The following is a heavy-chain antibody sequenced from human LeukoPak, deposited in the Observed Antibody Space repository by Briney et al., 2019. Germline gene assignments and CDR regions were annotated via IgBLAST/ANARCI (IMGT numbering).Heavy chain of an antibody. D-gene: IGHD3-10*01. CDR2: ISSSSSSE. Sequence: GGSLRLSCVASGFTFSSYSMNWVRQAPGKGLEWVSSISSSSSSEYYAGSVKGRFTISRDNAKNSLYLQMNSLRAEDTAVYYCASTISKVRGVIRYFDYWGEGTLVTVSS. V-gene: IGHV3-21*01. CDR1: GFTFSSYS. CDR3: ASTISKVRGVIRYFDY. J-gene: IGHJ4*02.